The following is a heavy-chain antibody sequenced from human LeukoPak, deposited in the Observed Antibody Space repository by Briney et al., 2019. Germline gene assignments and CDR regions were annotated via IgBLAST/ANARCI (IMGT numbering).Heavy chain of an antibody. V-gene: IGHV1-8*03. D-gene: IGHD2-8*01. CDR1: GYSFTSYD. CDR3: ARGLPLGYCTYGVCYPPKHFDF. CDR2: VNPKSGNT. Sequence: ASVKVSCNASGYSFTSYDINWVRQAPGQGLEWMGWVNPKSGNTGYKQKFQARVTITRDTSIGAAYMELSSLTSDDTAVYFCARGLPLGYCTYGVCYPPKHFDFWGQGTLVTVSS. J-gene: IGHJ4*02.